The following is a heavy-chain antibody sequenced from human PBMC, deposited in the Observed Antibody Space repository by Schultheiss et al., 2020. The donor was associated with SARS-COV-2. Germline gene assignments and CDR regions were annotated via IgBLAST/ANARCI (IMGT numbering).Heavy chain of an antibody. CDR1: GFTVNSNY. J-gene: IGHJ6*02. D-gene: IGHD6-13*01. Sequence: GGSLRLSCAASGFTVNSNYINWVRQAPGKGLEWVSYISSSGSTIYYADSVKGRFTISRDNAKNSLYLQMNSLRAEDTAVYYCARSSHYGMDVWGQGTTVTVSS. CDR3: ARSSHYGMDV. CDR2: ISSSGSTI. V-gene: IGHV3-48*03.